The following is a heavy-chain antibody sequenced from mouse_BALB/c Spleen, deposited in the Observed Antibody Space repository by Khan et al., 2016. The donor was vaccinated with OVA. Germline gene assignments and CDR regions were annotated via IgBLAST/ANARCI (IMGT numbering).Heavy chain of an antibody. D-gene: IGHD2-4*01. CDR1: GFSLTSYG. J-gene: IGHJ4*01. Sequence: QVQLKQSGPGLVAPSQSLSITCTVSGFSLTSYGVHWVRQPPGEGLEWLVVIWSDGKTTYNSTLKSRLSISKDNSKSHVFFKMNSLQNDDTAMYNCDRNTHMSTTVMDYWGQGTSVTVSS. CDR3: DRNTHMSTTVMDY. V-gene: IGHV2-6*02. CDR2: IWSDGKT.